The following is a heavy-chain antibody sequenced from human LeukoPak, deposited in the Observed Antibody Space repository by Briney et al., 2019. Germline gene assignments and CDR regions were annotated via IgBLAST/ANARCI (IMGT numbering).Heavy chain of an antibody. V-gene: IGHV4-59*08. CDR2: IYSSGNT. J-gene: IGHJ3*02. CDR3: ARTLTYGLTGYTFDM. Sequence: SETLSLTCTVSGGSITSYYWSWIRQPPGKGLEWIGYIYSSGNTNYNPSLRSRATISVDASQNQFSLKLSSVTAADTAVYYCARTLTYGLTGYTFDMWGPGTRVTVSS. D-gene: IGHD3-16*01. CDR1: GGSITSYY.